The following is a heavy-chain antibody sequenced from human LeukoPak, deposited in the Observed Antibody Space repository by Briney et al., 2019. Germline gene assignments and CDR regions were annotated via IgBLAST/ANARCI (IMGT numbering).Heavy chain of an antibody. D-gene: IGHD4-11*01. Sequence: ASVKVSCKSSGYTFIDHYMHWVRQAPGQGLEWMGWINPKSGDTNYPQKFQSRVTMTRDTSISTVYMELSSLTSDDTALYYCATEGQYYYYLDVWGKGTTVIVSS. CDR3: ATEGQYYYYLDV. J-gene: IGHJ6*03. V-gene: IGHV1-2*02. CDR1: GYTFIDHY. CDR2: INPKSGDT.